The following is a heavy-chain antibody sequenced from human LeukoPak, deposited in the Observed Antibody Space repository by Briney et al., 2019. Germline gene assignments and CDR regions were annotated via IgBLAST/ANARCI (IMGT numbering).Heavy chain of an antibody. CDR1: GGSFSGYY. CDR2: IYHSGSI. J-gene: IGHJ4*02. Sequence: SETLSLTCAVYGGSFSGYYWSWIRQPPGKGLEWIGTIYHSGSIYYNPSLKSRVTISVDTSKNQFSLKLNSVTAADTAVYYCARDSGSYGRDYYFDYWGRGTLVTVSS. D-gene: IGHD1-26*01. V-gene: IGHV4-34*01. CDR3: ARDSGSYGRDYYFDY.